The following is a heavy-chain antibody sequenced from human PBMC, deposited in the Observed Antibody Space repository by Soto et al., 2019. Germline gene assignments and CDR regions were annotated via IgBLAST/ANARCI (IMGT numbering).Heavy chain of an antibody. V-gene: IGHV1-24*01. CDR2: FDPEDGET. CDR1: GYTLTELS. CDR3: ATERLGYSGYDSIL. J-gene: IGHJ4*02. D-gene: IGHD5-12*01. Sequence: ASVKVSCKVSGYTLTELSVHWVRQAPGKGLEWMGGFDPEDGETIYAQKFQGRVTMTEDTSTDTAYMELSSLRSEDTAVYYCATERLGYSGYDSILWGQGTLVTVSS.